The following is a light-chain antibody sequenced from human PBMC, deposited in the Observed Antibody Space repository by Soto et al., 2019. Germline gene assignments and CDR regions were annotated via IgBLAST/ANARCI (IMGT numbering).Light chain of an antibody. CDR1: QDINNY. J-gene: IGKJ5*01. CDR2: AAS. V-gene: IGKV1-39*01. CDR3: QQSYSTPIT. Sequence: DFQMTQSPSSLSASVGDRVTITCQASQDINNYLNWYQQKPGKAPKLLIYAASSLQSGVPSRFSGSGSGTDFTLTISSLQPEDFATYYCQQSYSTPITFGQGTRLEIK.